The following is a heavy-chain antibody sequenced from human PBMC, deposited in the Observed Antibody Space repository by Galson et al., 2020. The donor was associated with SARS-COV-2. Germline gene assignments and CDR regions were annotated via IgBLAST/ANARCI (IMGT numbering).Heavy chain of an antibody. CDR3: ASDVDCSSTSCYSEGLAY. V-gene: IGHV3-11*01. CDR1: GFTFSDYY. Sequence: KIGESLKISCAASGFTFSDYYMSWLRQAPGKGLEWVSYISISGSTIYYADSVKGRFTISRDNAKNSLYLQMNSLRAEDTAVYYCASDVDCSSTSCYSEGLAYWGQGNVVTVSS. J-gene: IGHJ4*02. CDR2: ISISGSTI. D-gene: IGHD2-2*01.